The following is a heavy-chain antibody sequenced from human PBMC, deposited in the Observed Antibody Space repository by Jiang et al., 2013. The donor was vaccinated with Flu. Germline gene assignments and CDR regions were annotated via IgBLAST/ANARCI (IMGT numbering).Heavy chain of an antibody. J-gene: IGHJ4*02. V-gene: IGHV1-69*01. CDR1: GGTFSSYA. CDR2: IIPIFGTA. D-gene: IGHD6-13*01. Sequence: QLVESGAEVKKPGSSVKVSCKASGGTFSSYAISWVRQAPGQGLEWMGGIIPIFGTANYAQKFQGGVTITADESTSTAYMELSSLRSEDTAVYYCAGLLGHYSSSWRGYFDYWGQGTLVTVSS. CDR3: AGLLGHYSSSWRGYFDY.